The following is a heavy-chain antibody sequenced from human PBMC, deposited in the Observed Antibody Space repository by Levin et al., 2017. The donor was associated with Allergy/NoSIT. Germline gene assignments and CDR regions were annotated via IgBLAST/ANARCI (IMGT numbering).Heavy chain of an antibody. Sequence: GESLKISCAASGFTFSSYAMHWVRQAPGKGLEWVAVISYDGSNKYYADSVKGRFTISRDNSKNTLYLQMNSLRAEDTAVYYCAKSYYYGSGSPPFDYWGQGTLVTVSS. D-gene: IGHD3-10*01. CDR2: ISYDGSNK. V-gene: IGHV3-30-3*01. J-gene: IGHJ4*02. CDR3: AKSYYYGSGSPPFDY. CDR1: GFTFSSYA.